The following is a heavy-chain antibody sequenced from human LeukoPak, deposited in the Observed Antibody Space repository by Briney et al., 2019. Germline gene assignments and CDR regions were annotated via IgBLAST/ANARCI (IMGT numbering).Heavy chain of an antibody. J-gene: IGHJ4*02. V-gene: IGHV4-59*11. Sequence: SETLSLTCTVSGGSISSHYWTWIRQPPGKGLDWIGYIYSPGTTNYNPSLKSRVTISVDTSKNQFSLKLNFATAADTAVYYCARGWGPAYCGGDCHRHFDYWGQGALVTVSS. CDR1: GGSISSHY. CDR3: ARGWGPAYCGGDCHRHFDY. CDR2: IYSPGTT. D-gene: IGHD2-21*02.